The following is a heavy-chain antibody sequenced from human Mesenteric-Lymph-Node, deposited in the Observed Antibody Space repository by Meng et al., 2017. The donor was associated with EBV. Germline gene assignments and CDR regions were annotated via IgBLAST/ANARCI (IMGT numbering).Heavy chain of an antibody. CDR2: IGPIFATK. Sequence: QVQLVQPGDEVKKPGSSVHVSCNASRRTFSSHSFSWVRQAPGQGLRWIVGIGPIFATKTYAQKFQGRLTITAYEATSTAHMGLHVLRSDDTARYFCARGAATMPLEYWGQGALVTVSS. J-gene: IGHJ4*02. CDR3: ARGAATMPLEY. D-gene: IGHD2-2*01. CDR1: RRTFSSHS. V-gene: IGHV1-69*13.